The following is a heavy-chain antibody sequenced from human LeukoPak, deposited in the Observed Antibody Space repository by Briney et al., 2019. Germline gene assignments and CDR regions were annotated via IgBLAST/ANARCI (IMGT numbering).Heavy chain of an antibody. Sequence: GGSLRLSCVASGITFNRYWMHWVRQAPGKGLVWVASINFDGSVKTYADSVKGQFTISRDNAKNTLYVQMNSLTAEDTAVCYCATEGPHNFDYWGLGTLVTVSS. CDR1: GITFNRYW. CDR2: INFDGSVK. J-gene: IGHJ4*02. CDR3: ATEGPHNFDY. V-gene: IGHV3-74*01.